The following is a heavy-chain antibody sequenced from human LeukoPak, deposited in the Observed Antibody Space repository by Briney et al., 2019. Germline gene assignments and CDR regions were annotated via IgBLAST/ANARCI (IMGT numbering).Heavy chain of an antibody. V-gene: IGHV3-33*01. Sequence: GGSLRLSCAASGFTFSSYGMHWVRQAPGKGLEWVAVIWYDGSNKYYADSVKGRFTISRDNSKNTLYLQMNSLRAGDTAVYYCARTALVGDLYYYGMDVWGQGTTVTVSS. CDR2: IWYDGSNK. CDR3: ARTALVGDLYYYGMDV. J-gene: IGHJ6*02. CDR1: GFTFSSYG. D-gene: IGHD4-17*01.